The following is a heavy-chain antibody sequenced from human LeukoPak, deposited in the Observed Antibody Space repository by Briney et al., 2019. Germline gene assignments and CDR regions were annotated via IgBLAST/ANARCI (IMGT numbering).Heavy chain of an antibody. CDR2: MYNSGST. Sequence: SETLSLTCTVSGGSISGSYWSWIRQPPGKGLEWIAYMYNSGSTNYNPSLKSRVTISIDTSKNQFSLKLSSLAAADTAIYYCARGIESYGDYGYWGQGILVTVSS. CDR1: GGSISGSY. V-gene: IGHV4-59*01. CDR3: ARGIESYGDYGY. D-gene: IGHD4-17*01. J-gene: IGHJ4*02.